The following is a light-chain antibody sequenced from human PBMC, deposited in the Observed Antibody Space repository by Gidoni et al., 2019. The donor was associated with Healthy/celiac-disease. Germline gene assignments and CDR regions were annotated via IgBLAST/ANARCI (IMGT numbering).Light chain of an antibody. Sequence: DIVMTQSPDSQAGSQGERAISNGKASQSVLYSSNNKNDLAWYQQKPGQPPKLLIYWASTRESVVPDPFSGCGSWTVFSLTISLLPAEDVAVYYCQQYYSTPPAFGQGTKLEIK. CDR2: WAS. V-gene: IGKV4-1*01. J-gene: IGKJ2*01. CDR1: QSVLYSSNNKND. CDR3: QQYYSTPPA.